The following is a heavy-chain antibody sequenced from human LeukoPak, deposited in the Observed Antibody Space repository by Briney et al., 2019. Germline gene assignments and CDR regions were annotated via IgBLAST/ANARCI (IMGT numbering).Heavy chain of an antibody. CDR3: ARERVVVVTAEFYLDY. J-gene: IGHJ4*02. V-gene: IGHV4-30-4*01. Sequence: SETLSLTCTVSGASISSGDYYWYWIRQPPRKGLEWIGHIYHSGSTDYNPSLKSRVTISMDTSKNQFSLNLSSVTAADTAVYYCARERVVVVTAEFYLDYWGQGTLVTVSS. D-gene: IGHD3-22*01. CDR1: GASISSGDYY. CDR2: IYHSGST.